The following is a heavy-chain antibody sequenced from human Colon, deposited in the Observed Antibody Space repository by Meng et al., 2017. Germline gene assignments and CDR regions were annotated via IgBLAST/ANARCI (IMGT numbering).Heavy chain of an antibody. J-gene: IGHJ4*02. CDR3: ARRDYSTAPGTLDY. D-gene: IGHD2-21*01. V-gene: IGHV5-51*01. CDR2: IYPGDSDT. Sequence: GESLKIPCKGSGYIFSNYWIGWVRQTPEKGLEWVGNIYPGDSDTRYSPSFQGQVTLSADKSINTAYLQWNTLKASDTAIYYCARRDYSTAPGTLDYWGQGTLVTVSS. CDR1: GYIFSNYW.